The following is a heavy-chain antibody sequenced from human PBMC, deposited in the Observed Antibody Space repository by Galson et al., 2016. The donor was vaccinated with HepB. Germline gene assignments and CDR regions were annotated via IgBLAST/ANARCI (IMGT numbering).Heavy chain of an antibody. V-gene: IGHV1-18*04. Sequence: VSCKASGYTFRNFVINWVRQAPGQGLEWMGRISVYNGDTSFAQNLQVRVTLTTDTSSNTAYMELRSLRPDDTALYYCAREGYGGIDAFDIWGQGTMVIVSS. CDR3: AREGYGGIDAFDI. CDR2: ISVYNGDT. CDR1: GYTFRNFV. D-gene: IGHD4-23*01. J-gene: IGHJ3*02.